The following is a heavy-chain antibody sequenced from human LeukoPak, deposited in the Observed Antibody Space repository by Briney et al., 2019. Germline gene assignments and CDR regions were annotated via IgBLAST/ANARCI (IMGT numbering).Heavy chain of an antibody. V-gene: IGHV4-59*01. CDR1: GGSISSYY. D-gene: IGHD6-13*01. CDR2: IYYSGST. CDR3: ARGRGSSWFNWFDP. J-gene: IGHJ5*02. Sequence: GSLRLSCTVSGGSISSYYWSWIRQPPGKGLEWIGYIYYSGSTNYNPSLKSRVTISVDTSKNQFSLKLSSVTAADTAVYYCARGRGSSWFNWFDPWGQGTLVTVSS.